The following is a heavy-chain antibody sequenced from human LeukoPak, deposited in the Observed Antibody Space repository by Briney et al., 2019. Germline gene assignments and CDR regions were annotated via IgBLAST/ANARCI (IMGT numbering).Heavy chain of an antibody. Sequence: GGSLRLSCAASGFTFGTYAMSWVRQAPGKGLEWVSSISSSSSYIYYADSVKGRFTISRDNAKNSLYLQMNSLRAEDTAVYYCARDSFDYYDSSGYPESWFDPWGQGTLVTVSS. D-gene: IGHD3-22*01. J-gene: IGHJ5*02. CDR2: ISSSSSYI. V-gene: IGHV3-21*01. CDR3: ARDSFDYYDSSGYPESWFDP. CDR1: GFTFGTYA.